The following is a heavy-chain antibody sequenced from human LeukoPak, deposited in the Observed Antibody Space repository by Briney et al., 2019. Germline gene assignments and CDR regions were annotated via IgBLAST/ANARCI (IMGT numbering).Heavy chain of an antibody. J-gene: IGHJ6*03. CDR1: GFTFTNYN. CDR3: AREHSGYDFPGRDYYYMDV. CDR2: ISSTSRSYI. D-gene: IGHD5-12*01. Sequence: PGGSLRLSCAASGFTFTNYNMNWVRQAPGKGLEWVSSISSTSRSYIYYADSVKGRFTISRDNAKNSLCLQMNSLRAEDTAVYYCAREHSGYDFPGRDYYYMDVWGKGTTVTVSS. V-gene: IGHV3-21*01.